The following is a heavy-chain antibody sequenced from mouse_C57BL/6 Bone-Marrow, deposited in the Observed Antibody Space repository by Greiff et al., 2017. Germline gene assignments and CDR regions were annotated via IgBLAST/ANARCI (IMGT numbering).Heavy chain of an antibody. V-gene: IGHV1-82*01. Sequence: VQLQQSGPELVKPGASVKISCKASGYAFSSSWMNWVKQRPGKGLEWIGMIHPNSGSTNYNEKFKSKATLTVDKSSSTAYMQLSSLTSEDSAVYYCARRDSNYLFAYWGQGTLVTVSA. CDR3: ARRDSNYLFAY. D-gene: IGHD2-5*01. J-gene: IGHJ3*01. CDR1: GYAFSSSW. CDR2: IHPNSGST.